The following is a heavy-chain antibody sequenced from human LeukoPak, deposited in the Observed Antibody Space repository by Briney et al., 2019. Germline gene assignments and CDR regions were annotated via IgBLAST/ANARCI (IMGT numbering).Heavy chain of an antibody. J-gene: IGHJ4*02. Sequence: ASVKVSCKASGYTFTGYYMHWVRQAPGQGLEWMGWINPNSGGTNYAQKFQGRVTMTRDTSISTAYMELSRLRSDDTAVYYCAKIPVDTAMTGWKENFDYWGQGTLVTVSS. CDR1: GYTFTGYY. D-gene: IGHD5-18*01. V-gene: IGHV1-2*02. CDR2: INPNSGGT. CDR3: AKIPVDTAMTGWKENFDY.